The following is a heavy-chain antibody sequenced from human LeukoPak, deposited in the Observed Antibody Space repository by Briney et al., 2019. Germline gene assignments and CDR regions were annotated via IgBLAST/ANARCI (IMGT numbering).Heavy chain of an antibody. Sequence: GASVKVSCKASGYTFTSYGISWVRQAPGQGLEWMGWINAYNGNTNYAQKLQGRVTMTTDTSASTAYVELRSLASDDTALYYCAKLMDNNYDGSAFDYWGQGTLIAVSS. CDR3: AKLMDNNYDGSAFDY. D-gene: IGHD3-22*01. V-gene: IGHV1-18*01. CDR2: INAYNGNT. CDR1: GYTFTSYG. J-gene: IGHJ4*02.